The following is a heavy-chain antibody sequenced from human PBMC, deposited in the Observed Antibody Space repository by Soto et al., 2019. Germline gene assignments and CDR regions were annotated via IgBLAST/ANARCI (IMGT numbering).Heavy chain of an antibody. V-gene: IGHV1-8*01. Sequence: ASVKVSFKASGYTFINYDINWVRQAPGQGLEWVGWMNPDNGNTGYAQNFQGRVTMTGNTSISSVYMELSSLTSEDTAVYYCARRRGSNGWFDLWGQGTLVTVSS. D-gene: IGHD2-8*01. CDR2: MNPDNGNT. CDR3: ARRRGSNGWFDL. J-gene: IGHJ5*02. CDR1: GYTFINYD.